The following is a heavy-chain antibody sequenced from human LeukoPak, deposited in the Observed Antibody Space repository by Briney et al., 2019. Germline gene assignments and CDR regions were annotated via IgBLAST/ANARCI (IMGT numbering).Heavy chain of an antibody. V-gene: IGHV1-69*06. CDR3: ARELVGVTRGNRGYFDY. J-gene: IGHJ4*02. D-gene: IGHD1-26*01. CDR1: GGTFSSYA. CDR2: IIPIFGTA. Sequence: GASVKVSCKASGGTFSSYAISWVRQAPGQGLEWMGGIIPIFGTANYAQKFQGRVTITADKSTSTAYMELSSLRSEDTAVYYCARELVGVTRGNRGYFDYWGQGTLVTVSS.